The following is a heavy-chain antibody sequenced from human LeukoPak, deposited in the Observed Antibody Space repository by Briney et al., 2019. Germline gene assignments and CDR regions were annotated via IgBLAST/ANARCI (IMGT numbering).Heavy chain of an antibody. Sequence: SETVSLTCAVYGWSFNDYYWNWIRQPPGKGLEWIGEINARGDTNFNPSLKSRVTISVDTSKSQFSLRLTSMIAADTAVYYCARGQVPAARGYNWFDPWGQGTLVTVSS. D-gene: IGHD2-2*01. CDR1: GWSFNDYY. CDR2: INARGDT. J-gene: IGHJ5*02. CDR3: ARGQVPAARGYNWFDP. V-gene: IGHV4-34*01.